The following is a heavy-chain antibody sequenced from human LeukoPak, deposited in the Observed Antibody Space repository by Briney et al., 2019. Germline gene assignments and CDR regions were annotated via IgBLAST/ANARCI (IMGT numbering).Heavy chain of an antibody. CDR3: AKEPLYYYDSSGYYPYYFDY. V-gene: IGHV3-23*01. Sequence: GGSLRLSCAASGFTFSSYAMSWVRQAPGKGLEWVSAISGSGGSTYYADSVKGRFTTSRDNSKNTLYLQMNSLRAEDTAVYYCAKEPLYYYDSSGYYPYYFDYWGQGTLVTVSS. CDR1: GFTFSSYA. J-gene: IGHJ4*02. D-gene: IGHD3-22*01. CDR2: ISGSGGST.